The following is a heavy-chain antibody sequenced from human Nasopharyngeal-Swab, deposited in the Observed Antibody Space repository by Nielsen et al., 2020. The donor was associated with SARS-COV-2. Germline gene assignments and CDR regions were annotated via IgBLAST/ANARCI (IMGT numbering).Heavy chain of an antibody. J-gene: IGHJ6*03. Sequence: GESLKISCAASGFTFSSYAMHWVRQAPGKGLEYVSAISSNGGSTYYANSVKGRFTISRDNSKNTLYLQMGSLRAEDMAVYYCARGPKRITIFGVVNRYYYYMDVWGKGTMVTVSS. CDR1: GFTFSSYA. V-gene: IGHV3-64*01. D-gene: IGHD3-3*01. CDR2: ISSNGGST. CDR3: ARGPKRITIFGVVNRYYYYMDV.